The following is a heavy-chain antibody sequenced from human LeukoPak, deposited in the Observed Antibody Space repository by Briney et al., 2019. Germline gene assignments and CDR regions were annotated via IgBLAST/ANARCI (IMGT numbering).Heavy chain of an antibody. V-gene: IGHV4-34*09. D-gene: IGHD3-3*01. J-gene: IGHJ4*02. CDR2: IYYSGST. CDR3: AREDTISLFDY. CDR1: GGSFSGYY. Sequence: SETLSLTCAVYGGSFSGYYWSWIRQPPGKGLEWIGYIYYSGSTYYNPSLKSRVTISVDTSKNQFSLKLSSVTAADTAVYYCAREDTISLFDYWGQGTLVTVSS.